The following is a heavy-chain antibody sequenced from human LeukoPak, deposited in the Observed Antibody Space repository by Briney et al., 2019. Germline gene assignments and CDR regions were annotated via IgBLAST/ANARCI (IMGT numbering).Heavy chain of an antibody. V-gene: IGHV4-59*01. CDR2: IYYSGST. Sequence: SETLSLTCTVSGGSISSYYWSWIRQPPRKGLEWIGYIYYSGSTNYNPSLKSRVTISVDTSKNQFSLKLSSVTAADTAVYYCARGSPVATALDYWGQGTLVTVSS. CDR3: ARGSPVATALDY. CDR1: GGSISSYY. D-gene: IGHD5-12*01. J-gene: IGHJ4*02.